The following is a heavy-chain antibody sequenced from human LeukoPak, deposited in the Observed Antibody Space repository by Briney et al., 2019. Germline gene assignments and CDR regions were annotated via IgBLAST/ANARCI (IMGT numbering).Heavy chain of an antibody. CDR3: AGSTRFWIPYIDY. Sequence: GGSLRLSRAASGFTFSSYAMSWVRQTPGKGLEWVSTISGSGGGTYYADSVKGRFTISRDNSKNTLYLQMNSLRPEDTAVYYCAGSTRFWIPYIDYWGQGTLVTVSS. CDR1: GFTFSSYA. J-gene: IGHJ4*02. D-gene: IGHD2/OR15-2a*01. CDR2: ISGSGGGT. V-gene: IGHV3-23*01.